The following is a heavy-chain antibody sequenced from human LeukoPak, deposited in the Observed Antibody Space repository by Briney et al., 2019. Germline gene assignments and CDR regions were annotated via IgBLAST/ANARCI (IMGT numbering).Heavy chain of an antibody. CDR3: VRVRIAAGPYDGLDI. CDR1: GGSFSGYY. CDR2: INHSGST. Sequence: SETLSLTCAGYGGSFSGYYWSWIRQPPGKGLEWIGEINHSGSTNYNPSLKSRVTISVDTSKNQFSLKLSSVTAADTAVYYCVRVRIAAGPYDGLDIWGQGTMVTVSS. J-gene: IGHJ3*02. V-gene: IGHV4-34*01. D-gene: IGHD6-13*01.